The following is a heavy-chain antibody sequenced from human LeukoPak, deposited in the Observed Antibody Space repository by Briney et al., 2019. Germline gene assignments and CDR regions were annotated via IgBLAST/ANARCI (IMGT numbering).Heavy chain of an antibody. CDR3: ARHLTGYSSSQLDP. CDR1: GGSISSSSYY. V-gene: IGHV4-39*01. J-gene: IGHJ5*02. CDR2: IYYSGST. Sequence: SETLSLTCTVSGGSISSSSYYWGWIRQPPGKGLEWIGSIYYSGSTYYNPSLKSRVTISVDTSKNQFSLKLSPVTAAVTAVYYCARHLTGYSSSQLDPWGQGTLVTVSS. D-gene: IGHD6-13*01.